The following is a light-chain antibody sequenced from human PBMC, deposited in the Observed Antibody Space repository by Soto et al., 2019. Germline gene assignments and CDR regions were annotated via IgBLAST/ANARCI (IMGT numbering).Light chain of an antibody. CDR3: QQGASFPRT. CDR1: QAVSTW. Sequence: DIQMSQSPSSVSASVGDTVTITCRASQAVSTWLAWYQQKPGGAPKLLIYAASTLQSGVPSRFSGSGSGTDFTLTIRSLQPEDFATYYCQQGASFPRTFGGGTKVDIK. J-gene: IGKJ4*01. V-gene: IGKV1-12*01. CDR2: AAS.